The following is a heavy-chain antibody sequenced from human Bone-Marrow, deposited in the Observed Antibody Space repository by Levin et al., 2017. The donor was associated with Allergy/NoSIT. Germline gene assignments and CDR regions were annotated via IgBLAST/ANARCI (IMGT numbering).Heavy chain of an antibody. J-gene: IGHJ5*02. CDR3: ATVGGEWELPYFDP. Sequence: GESLKISCKASGYTFTSYGISWVRQAPGHGLEWMGWINTYNGNTNYAQILQGRITMTTDTSTSTAYMELRSLRSDDTAVYYCATVGGEWELPYFDPWGQGTLVTVSS. V-gene: IGHV1-18*01. CDR2: INTYNGNT. CDR1: GYTFTSYG. D-gene: IGHD1-26*01.